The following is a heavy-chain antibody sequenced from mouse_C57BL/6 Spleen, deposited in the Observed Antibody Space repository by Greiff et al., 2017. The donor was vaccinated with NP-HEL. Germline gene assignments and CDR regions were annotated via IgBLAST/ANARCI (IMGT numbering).Heavy chain of an antibody. D-gene: IGHD1-1*01. J-gene: IGHJ2*01. Sequence: QVQLKQPGAELVRPGSSVKLSCKASGYTFTSYWMHWVKQRPIQGLEWIGNIDPSDSETNYNQKFKDKATLTVDKSSSTAYMQLSSLTSEDSAVYYCARGTTVVAFDYWGQGTTLTVSS. CDR2: IDPSDSET. V-gene: IGHV1-52*01. CDR1: GYTFTSYW. CDR3: ARGTTVVAFDY.